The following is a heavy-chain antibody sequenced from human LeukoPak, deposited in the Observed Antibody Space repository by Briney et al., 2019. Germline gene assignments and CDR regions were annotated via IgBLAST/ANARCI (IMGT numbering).Heavy chain of an antibody. CDR1: GGTFSSYA. Sequence: GASVKVSFKASGGTFSSYAISWVRQAPGQGLEWMGGIIPIFGTANYAQKFQGRVTITTDESTSTAYMELSSLRSEDTAVYYCASTRFLEWLGYYYMDVWGKGTTVTVSS. CDR2: IIPIFGTA. D-gene: IGHD3-3*01. CDR3: ASTRFLEWLGYYYMDV. J-gene: IGHJ6*03. V-gene: IGHV1-69*05.